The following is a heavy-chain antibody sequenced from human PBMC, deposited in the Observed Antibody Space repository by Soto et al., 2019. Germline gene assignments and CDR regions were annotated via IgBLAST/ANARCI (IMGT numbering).Heavy chain of an antibody. CDR3: ATQNQYSSGSYYFDV. CDR1: GGSISSGGYD. V-gene: IGHV4-31*03. Sequence: SETLSLTCTRSGGSISSGGYDWSLMRHDPGKGLEWIGYIYYNGSPYYNPSLLGRVTISIHPSNNEFSLELSYVTAADTAVYHCATQNQYSSGSYYFDVWGPGALVTDS. J-gene: IGHJ4*02. D-gene: IGHD6-19*01. CDR2: IYYNGSP.